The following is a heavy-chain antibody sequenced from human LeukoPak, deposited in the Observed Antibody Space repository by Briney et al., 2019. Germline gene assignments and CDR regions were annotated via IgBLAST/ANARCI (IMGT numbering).Heavy chain of an antibody. D-gene: IGHD6-13*01. CDR3: AKTALGGYSSSWFLDY. J-gene: IGHJ4*02. V-gene: IGHV3-30*18. CDR1: GFTFSSYG. Sequence: GGSLRLSCAASGFTFSSYGMHWVRQAPGKGLEWVAVISYDGSNKYYADSVKGRFTISRDNSKNTPYLQMNSLRAEDTAVYYCAKTALGGYSSSWFLDYWGQGTLVTVSS. CDR2: ISYDGSNK.